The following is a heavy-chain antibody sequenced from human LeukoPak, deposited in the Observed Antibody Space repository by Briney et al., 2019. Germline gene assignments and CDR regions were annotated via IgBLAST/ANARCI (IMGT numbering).Heavy chain of an antibody. D-gene: IGHD3-10*01. CDR3: ARYYGSGSLYYFDY. Sequence: GGSLRLSCAASGFTVSSNYMSWVRQAPGKGLEWVSVIYSGGSTYYADSVKGRFTISRDNSKNTLYLQMNSLRAEDTVVYYCARYYGSGSLYYFDYWGQGTLVTVSS. CDR2: IYSGGST. CDR1: GFTVSSNY. V-gene: IGHV3-53*01. J-gene: IGHJ4*02.